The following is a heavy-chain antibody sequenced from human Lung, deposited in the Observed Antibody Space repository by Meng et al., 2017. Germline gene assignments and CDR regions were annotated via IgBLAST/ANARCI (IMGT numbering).Heavy chain of an antibody. Sequence: QVQLVQSGAAVKKPGASVKVSCKTSGYTFTSNGISWVRQAPGQGLEWMGWISDYNGNTNYAQKLQGRVTMTTDTSTSTAYMELRSLRSDDTAVYYCARAWQMEGWFDPWGQGTLVTVSS. D-gene: IGHD5-24*01. CDR3: ARAWQMEGWFDP. CDR1: GYTFTSNG. CDR2: ISDYNGNT. J-gene: IGHJ5*02. V-gene: IGHV1-18*01.